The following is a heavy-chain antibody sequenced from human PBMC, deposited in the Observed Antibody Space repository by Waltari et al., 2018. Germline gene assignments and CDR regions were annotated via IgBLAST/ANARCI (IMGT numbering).Heavy chain of an antibody. D-gene: IGHD2-21*01. V-gene: IGHV3-21*01. CDR2: ICSGSSYI. J-gene: IGHJ4*02. CDR3: AREGDLYYFDY. CDR1: GFTFSSYS. Sequence: EVQLVESGGGLVKPGGSLRISCAASGFTFSSYSMNWVRQAPGKGVGGCASICSGSSYIYYADSVKGRFTISRDNAKNSLYLQMNSLRAEDTAVYYCAREGDLYYFDYWGQGTLVTVSS.